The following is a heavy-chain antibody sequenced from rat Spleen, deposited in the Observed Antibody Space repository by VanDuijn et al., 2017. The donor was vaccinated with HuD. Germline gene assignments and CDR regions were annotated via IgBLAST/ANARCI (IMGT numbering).Heavy chain of an antibody. CDR3: ARHGYSIYGWYFDY. V-gene: IGHV5-17*01. J-gene: IGHJ2*01. CDR1: GFTFSDYA. D-gene: IGHD1-8*01. Sequence: EVQLVESGGGLVQPGRSLKFSCAASGFTFSDYAMAWVRQTPKKGLEWVATIIYDGSSTYYRDSVKGRVTSSRDYAESTLYLQMDSLRYEDTATYCCARHGYSIYGWYFDYWGQGVMVTVSS. CDR2: IIYDGSST.